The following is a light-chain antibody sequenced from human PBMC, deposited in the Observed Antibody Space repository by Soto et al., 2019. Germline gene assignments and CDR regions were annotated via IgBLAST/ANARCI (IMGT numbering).Light chain of an antibody. J-gene: IGLJ1*01. CDR3: QVWDSSSDHHV. Sequence: SYELTQPPSVSVAPGETARITCGGNNIGSIRVHWYQQKPGQAPVLVIYYDSDRPSGIPERFSGSNSGNTATLTISRVEAGDEADYYCQVWDSSSDHHVFGTGTKLTVL. CDR2: YDS. V-gene: IGLV3-21*04. CDR1: NIGSIR.